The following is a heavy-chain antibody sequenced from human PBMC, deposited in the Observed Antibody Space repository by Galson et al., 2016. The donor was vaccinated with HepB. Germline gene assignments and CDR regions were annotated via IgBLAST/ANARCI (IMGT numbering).Heavy chain of an antibody. CDR1: GFTFDDYT. J-gene: IGHJ6*02. Sequence: SLRLSCAASGFTFDDYTMHWVRQAPGKGLEWVSGISWKRGSIGYADSVKGRFTISSDNAKNSLYLQMNSLRAEDTALYYCAKDLADSSAYSRVYQFYGLDVWGQGTTVTVSS. CDR2: ISWKRGSI. CDR3: AKDLADSSAYSRVYQFYGLDV. D-gene: IGHD3-22*01. V-gene: IGHV3-9*01.